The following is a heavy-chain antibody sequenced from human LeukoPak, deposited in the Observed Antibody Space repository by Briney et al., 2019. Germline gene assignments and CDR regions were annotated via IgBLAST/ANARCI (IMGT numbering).Heavy chain of an antibody. Sequence: SETLSLTRTVSGGSISSYYWSWIRQPPGKGLEWIGYIYYSGSTNYNPSLKSRVTISVDTSKNQFSLKLSSVTAADTAVYYCARVRYDILTGYYLHFDYWGQGTLVTVSS. CDR2: IYYSGST. D-gene: IGHD3-9*01. CDR3: ARVRYDILTGYYLHFDY. V-gene: IGHV4-59*01. CDR1: GGSISSYY. J-gene: IGHJ4*02.